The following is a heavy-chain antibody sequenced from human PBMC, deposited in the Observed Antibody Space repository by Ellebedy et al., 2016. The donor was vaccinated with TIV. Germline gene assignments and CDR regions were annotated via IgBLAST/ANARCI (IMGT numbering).Heavy chain of an antibody. V-gene: IGHV1-3*01. D-gene: IGHD5-12*01. CDR2: INAGNGNT. CDR1: GYSFTSYA. Sequence: AASVKVSCKASGYSFTSYAMHWVRQAPGQRLEWMGWINAGNGNTKYSQKFQGRVTITRDTSASTAYMELSSLRAEDTAVYYCARFGYSGYDGDYWGQGTLVTVSS. CDR3: ARFGYSGYDGDY. J-gene: IGHJ4*02.